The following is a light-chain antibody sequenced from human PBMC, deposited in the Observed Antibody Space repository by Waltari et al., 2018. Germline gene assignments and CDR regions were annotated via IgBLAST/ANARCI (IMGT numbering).Light chain of an antibody. Sequence: EIVMTQSPATLSVSPGERVTLSCRASQNVSSNLAWYQQKPGQAPRLLIYGASTRATGIPARFSGSASGTEFTLTISSLQSEDFAVYYCQQYNNWPLTFGGGTKVEIK. CDR1: QNVSSN. J-gene: IGKJ4*01. CDR3: QQYNNWPLT. CDR2: GAS. V-gene: IGKV3-15*01.